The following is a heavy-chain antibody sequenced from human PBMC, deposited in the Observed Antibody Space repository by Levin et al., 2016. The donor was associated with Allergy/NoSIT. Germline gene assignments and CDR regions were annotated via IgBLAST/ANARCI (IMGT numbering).Heavy chain of an antibody. J-gene: IGHJ3*02. Sequence: WIRQPPGKALEWLALIYWDDDKRYSPSLKSRLTITKDTSKNQVVLTMTNMDPVDTATYYCAHSMYWTDAFDIWGQGTMVTVSS. CDR2: IYWDDDK. CDR3: AHSMYWTDAFDI. V-gene: IGHV2-5*02. D-gene: IGHD2-8*02.